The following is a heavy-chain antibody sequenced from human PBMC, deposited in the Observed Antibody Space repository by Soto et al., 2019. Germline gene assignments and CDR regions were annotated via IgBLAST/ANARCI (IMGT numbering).Heavy chain of an antibody. J-gene: IGHJ6*02. CDR2: IIPIFGTA. V-gene: IGHV1-69*13. Sequence: SVKVSCKASGGTFSSYAISWVRQAPGQGLEWMGGIIPIFGTANYAQKFQGRVTITADESTSTAYMELSSLRSEDTAVYYCARDPTQHYCSSTSCYKNYYYDMDVWGQGTTVTVSS. D-gene: IGHD2-2*02. CDR3: ARDPTQHYCSSTSCYKNYYYDMDV. CDR1: GGTFSSYA.